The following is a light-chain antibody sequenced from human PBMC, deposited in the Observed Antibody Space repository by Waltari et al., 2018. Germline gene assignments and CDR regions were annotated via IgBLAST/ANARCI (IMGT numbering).Light chain of an antibody. V-gene: IGKV1-9*01. J-gene: IGKJ4*01. Sequence: DIQLTQSPSFLSASVGDRSTNTCRASQGISSYLVCYQQKPGTAPKVLISAASTLQTGVPSRFSGSGSGTEFALTISSLQPEDFATYYCQQVNGYPLTFGGGTKVEIK. CDR1: QGISSY. CDR3: QQVNGYPLT. CDR2: AAS.